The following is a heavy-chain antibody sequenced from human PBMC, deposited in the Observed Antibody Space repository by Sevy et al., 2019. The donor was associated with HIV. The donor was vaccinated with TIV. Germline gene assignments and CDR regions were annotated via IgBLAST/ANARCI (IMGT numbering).Heavy chain of an antibody. CDR2: IKSKTDGGTT. Sequence: GGSLRLSCAASGFTFSNAWMSWVRQAPGKGLEWVGRIKSKTDGGTTDYAAPVKGRFTISRDDSKNTLYRQMNSLKTEDTAVYYCTTGEGCSSTSCYRVYYYYGMDVWGQGTTVTVSS. J-gene: IGHJ6*02. V-gene: IGHV3-15*01. CDR3: TTGEGCSSTSCYRVYYYYGMDV. CDR1: GFTFSNAW. D-gene: IGHD2-2*02.